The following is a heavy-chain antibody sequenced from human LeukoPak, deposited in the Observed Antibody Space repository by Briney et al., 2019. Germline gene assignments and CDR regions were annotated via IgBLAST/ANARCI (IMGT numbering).Heavy chain of an antibody. CDR3: ARGLRKYDFWSGSPPYYYMDV. V-gene: IGHV4-34*01. Sequence: SETPSLTCAVYGGSFSGYYWSWIRQPPGKGLEWIGEINHSGSTNYNPSLKSRVTISVDTSKNQFSLKLSSVTAADTAVYYCARGLRKYDFWSGSPPYYYMDVWGKGTTVTVSS. CDR2: INHSGST. J-gene: IGHJ6*03. CDR1: GGSFSGYY. D-gene: IGHD3-3*01.